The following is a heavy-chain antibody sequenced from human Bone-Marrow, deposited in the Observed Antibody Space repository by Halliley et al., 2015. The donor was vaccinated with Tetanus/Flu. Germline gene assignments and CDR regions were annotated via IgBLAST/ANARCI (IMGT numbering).Heavy chain of an antibody. J-gene: IGHJ4*02. CDR2: MHHNGYT. Sequence: TLSLTCTVSGDSITNSFWSWIRQPPGKGLEWIGYMHHNGYTTYNPSLESRVTMSIDTSKNQFSLRLSSVTAADTAVYYCVRDIPYIGSFYYFDYWGQGTLVTVSS. D-gene: IGHD1-26*01. CDR3: VRDIPYIGSFYYFDY. V-gene: IGHV4-59*01. CDR1: GDSITNSF.